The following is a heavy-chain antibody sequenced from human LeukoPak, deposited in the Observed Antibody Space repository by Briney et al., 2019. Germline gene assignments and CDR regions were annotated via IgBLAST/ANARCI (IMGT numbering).Heavy chain of an antibody. D-gene: IGHD3-22*01. CDR2: ISGSGGST. V-gene: IGHV3-23*01. CDR3: SKDYRYYDSSGYYGLFDY. J-gene: IGHJ4*02. CDR1: GFTFSSYA. Sequence: GGSLRLSCAASGFTFSSYAMSWVRQAPGKGLEWVSAISGSGGSTYYADSVKGRFTISRDNSKNTLYLQMNSLRAEDTAVYYCSKDYRYYDSSGYYGLFDYRGQGTLVTVSS.